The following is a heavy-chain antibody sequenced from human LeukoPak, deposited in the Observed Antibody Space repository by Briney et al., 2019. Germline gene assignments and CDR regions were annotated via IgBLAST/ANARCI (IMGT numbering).Heavy chain of an antibody. Sequence: SETLSLTCTVSGGSISSYYWSWIRQPPGKGLEWIGQINHSGNTNYNPSLKSRVTMSIDTSKNQFSLKLSSVTAADTAVYYCARSTWLLDKWGQGTLVTVSS. J-gene: IGHJ4*02. V-gene: IGHV4-34*01. CDR1: GGSISSYY. D-gene: IGHD3-22*01. CDR2: INHSGNT. CDR3: ARSTWLLDK.